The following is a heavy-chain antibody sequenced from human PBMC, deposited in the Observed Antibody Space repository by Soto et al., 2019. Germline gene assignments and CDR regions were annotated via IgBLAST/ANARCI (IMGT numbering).Heavy chain of an antibody. CDR2: IYYSGST. J-gene: IGHJ5*02. D-gene: IGHD3-16*01. CDR3: ARASTYGVDP. Sequence: PSETLSLTCTVSGGSISSYYWSWIRQPPGKGLEWIGYIYYSGSTNYNPSLKSRVTISVDTSKNQFSLKLSSVTAADTAVYYCARASTYGVDPWGQGTLVTVSS. CDR1: GGSISSYY. V-gene: IGHV4-59*01.